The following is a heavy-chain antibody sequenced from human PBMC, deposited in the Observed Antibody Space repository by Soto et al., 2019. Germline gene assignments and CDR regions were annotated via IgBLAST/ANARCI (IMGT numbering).Heavy chain of an antibody. J-gene: IGHJ6*02. CDR3: AREGVSSSWYNYYGMDV. CDR1: GGSISSYY. Sequence: QVQLQESGPGLVKPSETLSLTCTVSGGSISSYYWSWIRQPPGKGLEWIGYIYYSGSTNYNPSLKSRVIISVDTSKYQCSLTLSSVTAADTAVYYCAREGVSSSWYNYYGMDVWGQGTTVTVSS. CDR2: IYYSGST. D-gene: IGHD6-13*01. V-gene: IGHV4-59*01.